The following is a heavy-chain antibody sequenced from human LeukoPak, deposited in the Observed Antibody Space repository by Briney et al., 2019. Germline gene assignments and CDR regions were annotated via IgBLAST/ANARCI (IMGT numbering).Heavy chain of an antibody. J-gene: IGHJ4*02. CDR2: MNPNSGNT. CDR1: GYTFTSYD. CDR3: ARGSSSPPDY. D-gene: IGHD6-6*01. Sequence: RRASVKVSCKASGYTFTSYDINWVRQATGQGLEWLGWMNPNSGNTGYAQKSQGRVTMTRNTSISTAYMELSSLRSEDTAVYYCARGSSSPPDYWGQGTLVTVSS. V-gene: IGHV1-8*01.